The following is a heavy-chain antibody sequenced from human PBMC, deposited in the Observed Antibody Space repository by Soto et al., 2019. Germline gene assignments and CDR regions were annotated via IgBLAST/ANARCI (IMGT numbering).Heavy chain of an antibody. D-gene: IGHD6-13*01. CDR1: GFTFSSYA. CDR3: AKDRGRTWYEDY. J-gene: IGHJ4*02. Sequence: EVQLLESGGGLVQHGGSLRLSCAASGFTFSSYAMTWVRQAPGKGLEWVSAISGSGNTSYYADSVKGRFTISRDSSKKMLYLQMNSLRPEDTAVYYCAKDRGRTWYEDYWGQGTLVTVSS. V-gene: IGHV3-23*01. CDR2: ISGSGNTS.